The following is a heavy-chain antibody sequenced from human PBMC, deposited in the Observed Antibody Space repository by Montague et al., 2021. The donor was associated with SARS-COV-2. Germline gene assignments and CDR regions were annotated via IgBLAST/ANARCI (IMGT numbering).Heavy chain of an antibody. CDR1: GTSFSRYY. CDR2: ISHSGNT. V-gene: IGHV4-34*01. J-gene: IGHJ6*03. D-gene: IGHD2-2*02. CDR3: ARLGDGIVPSPILGVGPYYSFYYMDV. Sequence: SETLSLTCAVYGTSFSRYYWNWIRQPPGKGLEWIGEISHSGNTKXNPSLQSRVTISLDTSRNQFSLKLTSVTAADTAVYYCARLGDGIVPSPILGVGPYYSFYYMDVWGKGTTVTVSS.